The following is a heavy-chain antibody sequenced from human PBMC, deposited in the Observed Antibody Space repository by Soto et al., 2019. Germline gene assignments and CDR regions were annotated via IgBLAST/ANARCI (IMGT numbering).Heavy chain of an antibody. CDR3: AREYTYGSNFFDC. CDR2: NTHSGST. V-gene: IGHV4-31*03. Sequence: QVQLQESGPGLVKPSQTLSLTCTVSGGSISSAASYWSWIRQHPGKGLEWIGYNTHSGSTYYTPSLKSRVIISADTSKNQFSLNLTSVTAADTAVYFCAREYTYGSNFFDCWGQGALVTVSS. J-gene: IGHJ4*02. D-gene: IGHD5-18*01. CDR1: GGSISSAASY.